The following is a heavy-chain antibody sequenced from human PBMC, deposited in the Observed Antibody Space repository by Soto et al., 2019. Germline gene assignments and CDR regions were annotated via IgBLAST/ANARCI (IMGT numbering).Heavy chain of an antibody. V-gene: IGHV3-23*01. CDR3: AKVQSSRGKAVAVTGGAFDI. CDR1: GFTFSSYA. D-gene: IGHD2-15*01. CDR2: ISGSGGST. Sequence: PGGSLRLSCAASGFTFSSYAMSWVRQAPGKGLEWVSAISGSGGSTYYADSVKGRFTISRDNSKNTLYLQMNSLRAEDTAVYYCAKVQSSRGKAVAVTGGAFDIWGQGTMVTV. J-gene: IGHJ3*02.